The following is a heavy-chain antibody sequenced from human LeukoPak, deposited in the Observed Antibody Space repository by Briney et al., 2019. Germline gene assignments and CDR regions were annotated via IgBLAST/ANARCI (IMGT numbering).Heavy chain of an antibody. CDR1: GFSFSDYY. D-gene: IGHD3-10*01. CDR3: AKAMVRGVIFSYGMDV. J-gene: IGHJ6*02. V-gene: IGHV3-11*01. CDR2: ISSRAGNI. Sequence: GESLRLSCAASGFSFSDYYMSWIRQAPGKGLEWVSYISSRAGNIYYADSVKGRFTISRDNSKNTLYLQMNSLRAEDTAVYYCAKAMVRGVIFSYGMDVWGQGTTVTVSS.